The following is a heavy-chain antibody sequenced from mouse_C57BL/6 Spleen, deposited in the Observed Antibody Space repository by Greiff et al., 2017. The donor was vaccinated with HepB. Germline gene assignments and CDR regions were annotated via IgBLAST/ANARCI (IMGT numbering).Heavy chain of an antibody. D-gene: IGHD3-2*02. J-gene: IGHJ3*01. Sequence: EVQRVESGGGLVQPKGSLKLSCAASGFTFNTYAMHWVRQAPGKGLEWVARIRSKSSNYATYYADSVKDRFTISRDDSQSMLYLQMNNLKTEDTAMYYCVREGDSSAWFAYWGQRTLVTVSA. CDR3: VREGDSSAWFAY. CDR2: IRSKSSNYAT. V-gene: IGHV10-3*01. CDR1: GFTFNTYA.